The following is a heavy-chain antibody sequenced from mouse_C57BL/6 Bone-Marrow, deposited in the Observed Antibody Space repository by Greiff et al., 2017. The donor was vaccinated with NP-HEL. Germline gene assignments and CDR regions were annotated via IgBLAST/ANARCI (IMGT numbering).Heavy chain of an antibody. Sequence: QVQLQQSGAELAKPGASVKLSCKASGYTFTSYWMHWVKQRPGQGLEWIGYINPSSGYTKYNQKFKDKARLTADKSSSTAYMQLSSLTYEDSAVYYCARCWYFDVGGTGTTVTVSS. CDR1: GYTFTSYW. CDR2: INPSSGYT. J-gene: IGHJ1*03. CDR3: ARCWYFDV. V-gene: IGHV1-7*01.